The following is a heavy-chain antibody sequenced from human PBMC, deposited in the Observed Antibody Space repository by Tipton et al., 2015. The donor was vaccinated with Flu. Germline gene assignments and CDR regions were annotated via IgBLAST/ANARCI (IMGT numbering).Heavy chain of an antibody. CDR1: GDSISGYY. CDR3: ARAWYNAFHI. CDR2: IYSSGDI. Sequence: QVQLVQSGAEVKPSETLSLTCGVSGDSISGYYWNWIRQSAGEGLEWIGRIYSSGDINYNPSLKNRVTMSVDTSKNEVSLKLSSVTAADTAVYYCARAWYNAFHIWGPGTVVAVSS. D-gene: IGHD1-1*01. J-gene: IGHJ3*02. V-gene: IGHV4-4*07.